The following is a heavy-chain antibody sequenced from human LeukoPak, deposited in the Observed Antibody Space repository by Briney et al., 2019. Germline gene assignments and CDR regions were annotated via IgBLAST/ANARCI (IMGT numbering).Heavy chain of an antibody. CDR2: ISSSSSYI. Sequence: TGGSLRLSCAASGFTFSSYSMNWVRQAPGKGLEWVSSISSSSSYIYYADSVKGRLTISRDNSKNTLYLHMNSLRAEDTAVYYCAKRVSGTTFYWGQGTLVTVSS. D-gene: IGHD1-1*01. V-gene: IGHV3-21*04. CDR3: AKRVSGTTFY. J-gene: IGHJ4*02. CDR1: GFTFSSYS.